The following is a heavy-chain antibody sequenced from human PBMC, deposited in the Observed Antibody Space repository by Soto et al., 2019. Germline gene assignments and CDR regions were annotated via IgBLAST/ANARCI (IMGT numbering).Heavy chain of an antibody. CDR1: GYTFSSYD. V-gene: IGHV1-8*01. D-gene: IGHD3-22*01. CDR2: MNPNSGNT. Sequence: QVQLVQSGAEVKKPGASVKVSCKPSGYTFSSYDINWVRQATGQGLEWMGWMNPNSGNTGYAQKFQGRVTMTRNTSISTAYTELSGLRSEDTAVYYCARAVAYYYDSSGYFSFDYWGQGTLVTVSS. CDR3: ARAVAYYYDSSGYFSFDY. J-gene: IGHJ4*02.